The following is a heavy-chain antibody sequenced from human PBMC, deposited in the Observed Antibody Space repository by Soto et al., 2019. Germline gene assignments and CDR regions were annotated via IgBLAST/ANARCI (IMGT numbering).Heavy chain of an antibody. Sequence: QVQVVQSGAEVKKPGSSVKVSCKASGGTFSSYAISWVRQAPGQGLEWMGGIIPIFGTANYAQKFQGRVTITADESTSTAYMERSRLRSEDTAVYYCARDRGEQQLLFASWGQGTLVTVSS. J-gene: IGHJ5*02. V-gene: IGHV1-69*01. CDR3: ARDRGEQQLLFAS. CDR2: IIPIFGTA. D-gene: IGHD6-13*01. CDR1: GGTFSSYA.